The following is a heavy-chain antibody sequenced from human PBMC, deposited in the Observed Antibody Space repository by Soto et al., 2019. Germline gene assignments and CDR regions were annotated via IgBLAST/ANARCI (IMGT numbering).Heavy chain of an antibody. J-gene: IGHJ4*02. CDR1: GGTFSGHG. Sequence: ASVKVSCKASGGTFSGHGIAWVGQVPGQGLEWMGGIMPTFGSATYAPKFQGRVTISADKSTSTAYMELSSLRSEDTAVYFCASERSAQYFDYWGQGTLVTVSS. CDR2: IMPTFGSA. V-gene: IGHV1-69*06. D-gene: IGHD1-26*01. CDR3: ASERSAQYFDY.